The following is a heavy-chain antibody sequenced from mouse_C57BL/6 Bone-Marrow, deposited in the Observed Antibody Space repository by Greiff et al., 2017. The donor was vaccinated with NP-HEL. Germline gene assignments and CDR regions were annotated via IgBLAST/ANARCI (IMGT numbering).Heavy chain of an antibody. CDR2: ISSGGSYT. V-gene: IGHV5-6*01. D-gene: IGHD2-3*01. J-gene: IGHJ3*01. CDR3: ARPHLDDGYYGFAY. Sequence: EVKVVESGGDLVKPGGSLKLSCAASGFTFSSYGMSWVRQTPDKRLEWVATISSGGSYTYYPDSVKGRFTISRDNAKNTLYLQMSSLKSEDTAMYYCARPHLDDGYYGFAYWGQGTLVTVSA. CDR1: GFTFSSYG.